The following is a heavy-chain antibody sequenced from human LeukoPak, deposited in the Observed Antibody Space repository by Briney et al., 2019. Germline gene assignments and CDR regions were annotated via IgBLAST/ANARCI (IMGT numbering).Heavy chain of an antibody. J-gene: IGHJ6*03. CDR1: GGSISSSSYY. D-gene: IGHD1-7*01. Sequence: SETLSLTCTVSGGSISSSSYYWGWIRQPPGKGLEWIGSIYYSGSTYYNPSLKSRVTISVDTSKNQFSLKLSSVTAADTAVYYCARQIVTGTIYCYYYYMDVWGKGTTVTVSS. CDR2: IYYSGST. V-gene: IGHV4-39*01. CDR3: ARQIVTGTIYCYYYYMDV.